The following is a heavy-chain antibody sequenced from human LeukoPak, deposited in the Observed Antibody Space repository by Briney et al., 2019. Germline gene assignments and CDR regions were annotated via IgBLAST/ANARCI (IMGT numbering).Heavy chain of an antibody. V-gene: IGHV4-59*01. J-gene: IGHJ1*01. Sequence: KPAETLSLICSVSGDPIDLYYWIGTPHPPGKALEGIGHLSNSGSTNYNHSLKSRVTISVDTYKNQFSLKLHSVSAGDTAVYYCARATETFSWFLQHWGQGTLVTVSS. CDR2: LSNSGST. CDR3: ARATETFSWFLQH. CDR1: GDPIDLYY. D-gene: IGHD6-13*01.